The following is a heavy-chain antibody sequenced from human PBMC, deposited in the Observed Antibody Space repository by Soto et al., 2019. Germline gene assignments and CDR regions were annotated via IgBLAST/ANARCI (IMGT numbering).Heavy chain of an antibody. V-gene: IGHV3-30*18. Sequence: QVQLVESGGGVVQPGRSLRLSCAASGFTFSSYGMHWVRQAPGKGLGWVAVISYDGSNKYYADSVKGRFTISRDNSKNTLYLQMNSLRAEDTAVYYCAKDSSGSYMYYFDYWGQGTLVTVSS. D-gene: IGHD1-26*01. CDR1: GFTFSSYG. CDR3: AKDSSGSYMYYFDY. CDR2: ISYDGSNK. J-gene: IGHJ4*02.